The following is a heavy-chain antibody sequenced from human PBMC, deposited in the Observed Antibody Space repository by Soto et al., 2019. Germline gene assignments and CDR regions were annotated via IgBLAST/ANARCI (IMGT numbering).Heavy chain of an antibody. Sequence: PSETLSLTCSVSGGSVTNYYWSWIRQSAGKGLEWIGRICPSGSANYNPSLKSRVTLSIDTSKNQFSLNLSSVTAADTAVYFCARGSIPPDYWGQGTLVTVSS. CDR3: ARGSIPPDY. CDR1: GGSVTNYY. J-gene: IGHJ4*02. V-gene: IGHV4-4*07. CDR2: ICPSGSA.